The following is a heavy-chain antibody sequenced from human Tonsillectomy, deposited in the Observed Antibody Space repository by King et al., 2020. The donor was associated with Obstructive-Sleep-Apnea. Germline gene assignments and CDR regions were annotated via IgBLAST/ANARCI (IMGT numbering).Heavy chain of an antibody. V-gene: IGHV3-23*04. Sequence: VQLVESGGGLVQPGGSLRLSCAGSGFTFRSYAMSWVRQAPGKGLEWVSGISCSGRTYYADSVKGRFTISRDNSKNTVYLQMNSLRDEDTAVYYCAKDSMDYDTLTGPVDYWGQGTLVTVSS. J-gene: IGHJ4*02. D-gene: IGHD3-9*01. CDR3: AKDSMDYDTLTGPVDY. CDR2: ISCSGRT. CDR1: GFTFRSYA.